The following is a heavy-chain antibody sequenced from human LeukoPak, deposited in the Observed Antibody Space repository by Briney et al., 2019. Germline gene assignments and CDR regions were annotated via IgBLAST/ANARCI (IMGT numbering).Heavy chain of an antibody. V-gene: IGHV3-30-3*01. CDR2: ISYDGSNK. D-gene: IGHD5-18*01. CDR1: GFTFSSYA. CDR3: ARDRVPYFSYSYAVV. J-gene: IGHJ6*02. Sequence: PGGSLRLSCAASGFTFSSYAMHWVRQAPGKGLEWVAVISYDGSNKYYTDSVQGRFTISRDNSKNTLYLQMNSLRAEDTAVYYCARDRVPYFSYSYAVVWGQGTTVTVSS.